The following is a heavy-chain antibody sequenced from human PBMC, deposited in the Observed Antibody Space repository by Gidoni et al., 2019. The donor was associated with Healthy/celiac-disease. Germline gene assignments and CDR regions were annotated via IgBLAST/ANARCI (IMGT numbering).Heavy chain of an antibody. D-gene: IGHD6-19*01. CDR1: GDSGSLHSSA. CDR3: ARGVGAVAGNFDY. V-gene: IGHV6-1*01. Sequence: QVQLQQSGPGLVKPSPPLSLTCAISGDSGSLHSSAWNWIRQSPSRGREWLGRTYYRSKWYNDYAVSVKSRITINPDTSKNQFSLQLNSVTPEDTAVYYCARGVGAVAGNFDYWGQGTLVTVSS. J-gene: IGHJ4*02. CDR2: TYYRSKWYN.